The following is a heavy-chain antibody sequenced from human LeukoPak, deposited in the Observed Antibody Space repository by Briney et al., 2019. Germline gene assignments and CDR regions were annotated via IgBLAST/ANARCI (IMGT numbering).Heavy chain of an antibody. CDR2: IIPIFGTA. CDR1: GGTFSSYA. Sequence: KPGASVKVSCKASGGTFSSYAISWVRQAPGQGLEWMGGIIPIFGTANYAQKFQGRVTITADESTSTAYMELSSLRSEDTAVYYCARSSTPSMDFWSGSVFDYWGQGTLVTVSS. CDR3: ARSSTPSMDFWSGSVFDY. J-gene: IGHJ4*02. V-gene: IGHV1-69*13. D-gene: IGHD3-3*01.